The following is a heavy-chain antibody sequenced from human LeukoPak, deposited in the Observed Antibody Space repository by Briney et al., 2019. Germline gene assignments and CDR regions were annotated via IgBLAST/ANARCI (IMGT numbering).Heavy chain of an antibody. Sequence: SSETLSLTCAVYGGSFSGYYWSWIRQPPGKGLEWIGEINHSGSTNYDPSLKSRVTISVDTSKNQFSLKLSSVTAADTAVYYCARIYYYYDMDVWGQGTTVTVSS. J-gene: IGHJ6*02. CDR2: INHSGST. CDR1: GGSFSGYY. V-gene: IGHV4-34*01. CDR3: ARIYYYYDMDV.